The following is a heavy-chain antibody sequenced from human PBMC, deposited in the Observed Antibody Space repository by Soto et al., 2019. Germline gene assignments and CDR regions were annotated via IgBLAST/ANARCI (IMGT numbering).Heavy chain of an antibody. Sequence: GGSLRLSCAASGFTFDDYAIHWVRQVPGKGLEWVSGISSNSGSIIYADSVKGRFTISRDNAKNSLYLQMNSLRVEDTALYYCARGCSKTNCYRVFDLWGQGTKVTVSS. CDR3: ARGCSKTNCYRVFDL. V-gene: IGHV3-9*01. CDR1: GFTFDDYA. J-gene: IGHJ3*01. D-gene: IGHD2-2*01. CDR2: ISSNSGSI.